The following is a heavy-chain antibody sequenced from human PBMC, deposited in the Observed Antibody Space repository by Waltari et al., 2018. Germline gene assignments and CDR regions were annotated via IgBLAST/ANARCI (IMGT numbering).Heavy chain of an antibody. CDR3: ARATTYAFDI. Sequence: EVQLVESGGGLVQPGGSLRLSCAASGFTFSSYDMTWVRQATGKGLEWVSGIGTAGDTYYLGSVKGRFTIARENAKNSLYLQMNSLRAGDTAMYYCARATTYAFDIWGQGTMVTVSS. J-gene: IGHJ3*02. CDR1: GFTFSSYD. V-gene: IGHV3-13*01. CDR2: IGTAGDT.